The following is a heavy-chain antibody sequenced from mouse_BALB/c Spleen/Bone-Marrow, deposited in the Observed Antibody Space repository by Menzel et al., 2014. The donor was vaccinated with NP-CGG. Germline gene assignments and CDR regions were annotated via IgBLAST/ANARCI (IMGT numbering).Heavy chain of an antibody. CDR1: GYTFTNYW. V-gene: IGHV1S81*02. CDR2: INPSNGRT. D-gene: IGHD4-1*01. Sequence: VQLQESGAELVKPGASVKLSCKASGYTFTNYWMHWVKQRPGQGLEWIGEINPSNGRTNYNENLKGKATITVDKATSTAYRQLSSLKSNDSAVDFCARSGGTGYWGQGTTLTVSS. CDR3: ARSGGTGY. J-gene: IGHJ2*01.